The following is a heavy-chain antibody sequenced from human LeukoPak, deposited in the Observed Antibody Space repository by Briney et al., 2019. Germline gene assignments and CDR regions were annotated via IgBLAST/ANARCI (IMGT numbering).Heavy chain of an antibody. CDR1: GFTFSSYW. Sequence: GGSLRLSCAASGFTFSSYWMSWVRQAPGKGLEWVANIKQDGSEKYYVDSVKGRFTISRDNAKNSLYLQMNSLRAKDTAVYYCARALKGGWFDPWGQGTLVTVSS. D-gene: IGHD1-26*01. CDR2: IKQDGSEK. V-gene: IGHV3-7*01. CDR3: ARALKGGWFDP. J-gene: IGHJ5*02.